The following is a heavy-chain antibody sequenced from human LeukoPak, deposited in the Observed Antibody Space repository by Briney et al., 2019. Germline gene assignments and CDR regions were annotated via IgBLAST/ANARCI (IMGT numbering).Heavy chain of an antibody. D-gene: IGHD3-10*01. J-gene: IGHJ6*03. CDR3: ARLGSVGYYNYQYMDI. V-gene: IGHV4-34*01. CDR1: GGSFSGYY. Sequence: PSETLSLTCAVYGGSFSGYYWSWIRQPPGKGLEWIGEINDIGNTNCDPSLRSRVTITVDTSKNQFSLSLTSATAADTAVYFCARLGSVGYYNYQYMDIWGNGTTVTVSS. CDR2: INDIGNT.